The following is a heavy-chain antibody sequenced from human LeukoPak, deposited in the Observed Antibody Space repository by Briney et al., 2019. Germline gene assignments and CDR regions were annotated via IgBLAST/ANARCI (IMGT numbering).Heavy chain of an antibody. CDR1: GGSISSYY. CDR3: AREVSEGGKGV. Sequence: PSETLSLTCTVSGGSISSYYWSWIRQPPGKGLEWIGYIYYSGSTNYNPSLKSRVTISVDTSKNQFSLKLSSVTAADTAVYYCAREVSEGGKGVWGQGTLVTVSS. CDR2: IYYSGST. J-gene: IGHJ4*02. V-gene: IGHV4-59*01. D-gene: IGHD4-23*01.